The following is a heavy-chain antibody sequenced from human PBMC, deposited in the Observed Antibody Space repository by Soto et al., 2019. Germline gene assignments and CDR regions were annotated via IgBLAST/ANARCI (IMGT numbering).Heavy chain of an antibody. J-gene: IGHJ6*02. Sequence: QAQLEESGGGVVQPGRSLRLSCAASGFTFKNYGMEWVRQAPGKGLEWVAVIEYDGNNKYYADSVKGRFTISRDNSKNMLYLQINSLRAEDTAVYYCARERQHQLRVYGMDGWGQGTTVTVSS. V-gene: IGHV3-33*01. CDR1: GFTFKNYG. CDR3: ARERQHQLRVYGMDG. CDR2: IEYDGNNK. D-gene: IGHD1-1*01.